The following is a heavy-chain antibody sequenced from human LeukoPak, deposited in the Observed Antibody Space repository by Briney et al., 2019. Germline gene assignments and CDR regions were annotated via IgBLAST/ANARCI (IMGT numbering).Heavy chain of an antibody. V-gene: IGHV4-59*08. D-gene: IGHD5-18*01. Sequence: PSETLSLTCTVSGGSFSGYYWSWIRQPPGKGLEWSGYIYYSGNTNYYPSLKSRVTISIDTSKNQFSLRMNSVTAADTAVYYCARLQSGNTYGIIDYWGQGTLVTVSS. CDR3: ARLQSGNTYGIIDY. J-gene: IGHJ4*02. CDR1: GGSFSGYY. CDR2: IYYSGNT.